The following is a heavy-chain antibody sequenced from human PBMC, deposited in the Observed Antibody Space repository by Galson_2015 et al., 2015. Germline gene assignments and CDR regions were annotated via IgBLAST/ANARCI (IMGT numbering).Heavy chain of an antibody. CDR1: GFTFSSYA. CDR3: AKDVQKWWELTYNWFDP. Sequence: SLRLSCAASGFTFSSYAMHWVRQAPGKGLEWVAVISYDGSNKYYADSVKGRFTISRDNSKNTLYLQMNSLRAEDTAVYYCAKDVQKWWELTYNWFDPWGQGTLVTVSS. CDR2: ISYDGSNK. J-gene: IGHJ5*02. D-gene: IGHD2-15*01. V-gene: IGHV3-30*18.